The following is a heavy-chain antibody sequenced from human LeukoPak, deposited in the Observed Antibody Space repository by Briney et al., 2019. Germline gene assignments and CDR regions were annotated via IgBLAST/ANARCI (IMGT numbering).Heavy chain of an antibody. CDR3: ARQWSY. J-gene: IGHJ4*02. D-gene: IGHD2-15*01. CDR1: GDSVSSSRFN. V-gene: IGHV4-39*01. Sequence: SETLSLICTVYGDSVSSSRFNWGWIRQPPGKGLEWIGSLNYSGNTYYNPSLRNRVSMSVDTSKNQFSLKLTSVTATDTAIYYCARQWSYWGQGTLVTVSS. CDR2: LNYSGNT.